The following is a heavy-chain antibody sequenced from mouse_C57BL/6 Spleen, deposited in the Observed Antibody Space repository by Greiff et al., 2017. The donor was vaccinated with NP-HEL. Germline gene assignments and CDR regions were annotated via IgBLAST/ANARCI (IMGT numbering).Heavy chain of an antibody. J-gene: IGHJ2*01. CDR3: ARDYPFCPDSYYFDY. V-gene: IGHV5-4*01. Sequence: EVKLVESGGGLVKPGGSLKLSCAASGFTFSSYAMSWVRQTPEKRLEWVATISAGGSYTYYPDNVKGRFTISRDNAKNNLYLQMSHLKSEDTAMYDCARDYPFCPDSYYFDYWGQGTTLTVSS. CDR2: ISAGGSYT. CDR1: GFTFSSYA.